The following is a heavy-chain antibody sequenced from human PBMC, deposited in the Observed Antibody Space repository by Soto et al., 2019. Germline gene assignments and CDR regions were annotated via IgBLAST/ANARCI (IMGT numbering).Heavy chain of an antibody. CDR3: ARDKITGLFDY. J-gene: IGHJ4*02. CDR2: INHSGST. Sequence: QVQLQQWGAGLLKPSETLSLTCAVYGGSFSGYYWSWIRQPPGTGLEWYGEINHSGSTNYNPSLKSRVTISVDTSKNQFSLQLTSVTAADTAVYYCARDKITGLFDYWGQGTVVTVSS. CDR1: GGSFSGYY. V-gene: IGHV4-34*01. D-gene: IGHD2-8*02.